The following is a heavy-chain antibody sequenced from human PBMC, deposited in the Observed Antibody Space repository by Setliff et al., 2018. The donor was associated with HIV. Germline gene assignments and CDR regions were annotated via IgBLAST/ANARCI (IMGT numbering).Heavy chain of an antibody. J-gene: IGHJ6*02. V-gene: IGHV3-11*04. Sequence: GESLRLSCAASGFIFSDYYMSWVRQAPGKGLEFVAHISPDGKTIHFADAVKGRFTISRDNAKNSLYLQMNSLRAEDTAVYYCARDGPGLSKADYYGMDVWGQGTKVTVSS. CDR1: GFIFSDYY. CDR2: ISPDGKTI. CDR3: ARDGPGLSKADYYGMDV.